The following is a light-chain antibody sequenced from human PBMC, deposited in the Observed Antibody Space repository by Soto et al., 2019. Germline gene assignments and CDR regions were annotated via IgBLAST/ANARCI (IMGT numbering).Light chain of an antibody. Sequence: EIVMTQSPATLSVSPGERATLSCRVSQSISSNLAWYQRRPGQAPRLLIYGASARATGIPARFSGSGSGTEFTLTISSLQSEDVAVYYCQQYNNWLPYTFGQGTKVEIK. CDR3: QQYNNWLPYT. V-gene: IGKV3-15*01. CDR1: QSISSN. J-gene: IGKJ2*01. CDR2: GAS.